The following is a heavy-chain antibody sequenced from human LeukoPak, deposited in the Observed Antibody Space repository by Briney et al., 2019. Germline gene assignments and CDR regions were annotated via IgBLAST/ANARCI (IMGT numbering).Heavy chain of an antibody. Sequence: SQTLSLTCAVSGGSISSGGYSWSWIRQPPGKGLEWIGYIYYSGSTYYNPSLKSRVTISVDTSKNQFSLKLSSVTAADTAVYYCARVSPGIAVDNDFDYWGQGTLVTVSS. CDR2: IYYSGST. D-gene: IGHD6-19*01. CDR1: GGSISSGGYS. V-gene: IGHV4-31*11. CDR3: ARVSPGIAVDNDFDY. J-gene: IGHJ4*02.